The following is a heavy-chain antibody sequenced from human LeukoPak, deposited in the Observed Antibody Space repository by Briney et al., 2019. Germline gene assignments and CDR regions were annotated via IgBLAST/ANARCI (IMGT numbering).Heavy chain of an antibody. CDR1: GGSISSYY. Sequence: SETLSLTCTVSGGSISSYYWSWIRQPAGKGLEWIGRIYTSGSTNYNPSLKSRVTMSVDTSKNQFSLKLSSVTAADTAVYYCAREGYYYDSSGYYLYNYYYYYMDVWGKGTTVTISS. J-gene: IGHJ6*03. D-gene: IGHD3-22*01. CDR2: IYTSGST. V-gene: IGHV4-4*07. CDR3: AREGYYYDSSGYYLYNYYYYYMDV.